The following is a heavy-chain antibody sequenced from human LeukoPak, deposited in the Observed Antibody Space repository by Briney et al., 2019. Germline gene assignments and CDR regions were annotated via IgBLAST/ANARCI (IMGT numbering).Heavy chain of an antibody. D-gene: IGHD3-3*01. V-gene: IGHV3-23*01. CDR1: RFTFSSYA. Sequence: GGSQRLSCVGSRFTFSSYAMSWVRQAPGKGLEWVSAISGSGGSTYYADSVKGRFTISRDNSKNTLYLQMNSLRAEDTAVYYCAHTIFGVVKRYYYYMDVWGKGTTVTVSS. J-gene: IGHJ6*03. CDR3: AHTIFGVVKRYYYYMDV. CDR2: ISGSGGST.